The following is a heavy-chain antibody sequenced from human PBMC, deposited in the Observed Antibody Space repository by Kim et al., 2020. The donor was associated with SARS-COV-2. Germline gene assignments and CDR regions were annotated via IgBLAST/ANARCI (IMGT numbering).Heavy chain of an antibody. J-gene: IGHJ6*02. CDR2: IKYDGSAE. V-gene: IGHV3-7*03. CDR1: GLTFKNYW. D-gene: IGHD1-1*01. CDR3: AKGTNMDV. Sequence: GGSLRLSCAASGLTFKNYWMTWVRQALGTGLEWVASIKYDGSAEFYVDSVRGRFTISRDNAKDSVYLQLSSLRAEDTAVYYCAKGTNMDVWGQGTTVTVSS.